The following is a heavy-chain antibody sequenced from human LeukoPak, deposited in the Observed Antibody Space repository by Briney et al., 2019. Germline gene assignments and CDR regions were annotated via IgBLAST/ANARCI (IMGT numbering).Heavy chain of an antibody. CDR3: ARGYSSGWFNWFDP. J-gene: IGHJ5*02. CDR1: GGSISSSSYY. V-gene: IGHV4-39*06. D-gene: IGHD6-19*01. CDR2: IYYSGST. Sequence: PSETLSLTCTVSGGSISSSSYYWGWIRQPPGKGLEWIGSIYYSGSTYYNPSLKSPVTISVDASKNQFALKLRSVTAADTAVYYYARGYSSGWFNWFDPWGQGTLVTASS.